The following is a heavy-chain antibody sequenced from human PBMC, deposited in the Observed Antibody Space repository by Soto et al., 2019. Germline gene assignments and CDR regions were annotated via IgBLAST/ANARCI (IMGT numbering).Heavy chain of an antibody. CDR2: IKEDGSRT. Sequence: LRLSCAASGFSFDSFWMAWVRQGPGKGPEWLANIKEDGSRTYYLDSVEGRFTISRDNAKTSLFLQMNSLRVEDTAVYYCARDVAYNRNAYWGLGALVTVSS. V-gene: IGHV3-7*04. CDR1: GFSFDSFW. CDR3: ARDVAYNRNAY. J-gene: IGHJ4*02. D-gene: IGHD1-20*01.